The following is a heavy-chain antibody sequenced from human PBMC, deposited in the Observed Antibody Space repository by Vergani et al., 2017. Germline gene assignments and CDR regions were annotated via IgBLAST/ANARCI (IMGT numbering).Heavy chain of an antibody. Sequence: QVQLQESGPGLVKPSETLSLTCTVSGYSISSGYYWGWIRQPPGKGLEWIGTIYHRGSTYYNPSLKSRVTISVDTSKNQFSLKLNSVTAADTAMYYCARMGGYDEGDAFRIGYFDSWGPGILVTVSS. CDR1: GYSISSGYY. J-gene: IGHJ4*02. CDR2: IYHRGST. CDR3: ARMGGYDEGDAFRIGYFDS. V-gene: IGHV4-38-2*02. D-gene: IGHD3-22*01.